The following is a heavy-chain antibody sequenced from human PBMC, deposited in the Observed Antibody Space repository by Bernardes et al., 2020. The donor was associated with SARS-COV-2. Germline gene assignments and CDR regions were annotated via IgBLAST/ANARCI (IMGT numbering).Heavy chain of an antibody. V-gene: IGHV1-18*01. CDR2: ISAYNGNT. J-gene: IGHJ6*02. Sequence: ASVKVSCKASGYTFTKYGISWVRQDAGHGLEWMGWISAYNGNTYYEQKLQDRVTMTTDTSTSTAYMELRSLRSDDTAVYYCARVGCGGDCYPNPRPDYYYGMDVWGQGTTFTVSS. D-gene: IGHD2-21*01. CDR1: GYTFTKYG. CDR3: ARVGCGGDCYPNPRPDYYYGMDV.